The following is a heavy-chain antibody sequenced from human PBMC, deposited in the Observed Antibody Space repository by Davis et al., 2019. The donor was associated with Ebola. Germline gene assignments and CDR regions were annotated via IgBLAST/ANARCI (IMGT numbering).Heavy chain of an antibody. D-gene: IGHD3-22*01. Sequence: PGGSLRLSCAASGFSFSTYAMSWVRQAPGEGLEWVALVTGDGSATSHADSVKGRFTISRDNSKNTLYLQMNSLRAEDTAVYYCARVGYYYDSSGYYAYFDYWGQGTLVTVSS. CDR3: ARVGYYYDSSGYYAYFDY. V-gene: IGHV3-23*01. CDR1: GFSFSTYA. CDR2: VTGDGSAT. J-gene: IGHJ4*02.